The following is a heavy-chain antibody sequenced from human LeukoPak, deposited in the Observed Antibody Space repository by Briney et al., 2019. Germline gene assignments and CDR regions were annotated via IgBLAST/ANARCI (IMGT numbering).Heavy chain of an antibody. D-gene: IGHD3-9*01. Sequence: GGSLRLSCAASGFTFSSYSMNWVRQAPGKGLERVSSISSSSSYIYYADSVKGRFTISRDNAKNSLYLQKNSLRAEDTAVYYCARDMTAPRRYDILTCYPSYYGMDVWGQGATVTVSS. CDR2: ISSSSSYI. V-gene: IGHV3-21*01. CDR1: GFTFSSYS. CDR3: ARDMTAPRRYDILTCYPSYYGMDV. J-gene: IGHJ6*02.